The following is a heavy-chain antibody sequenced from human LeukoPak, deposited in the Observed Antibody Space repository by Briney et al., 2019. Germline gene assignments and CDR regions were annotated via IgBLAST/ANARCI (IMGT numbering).Heavy chain of an antibody. CDR1: GFTFSNAW. CDR3: ATGGYYLDY. CDR2: IKSKVDGGTL. V-gene: IGHV3-15*01. J-gene: IGHJ4*02. Sequence: GGSLRLSCIASGFTFSNAWMNWVRHPPGKGLEWVGRIKSKVDGGTLDYAAPVKGRFSISRDDSKNMVYLQMNSLKTDDTAVYYCATGGYYLDYWGQGNLVAVSS. D-gene: IGHD5-12*01.